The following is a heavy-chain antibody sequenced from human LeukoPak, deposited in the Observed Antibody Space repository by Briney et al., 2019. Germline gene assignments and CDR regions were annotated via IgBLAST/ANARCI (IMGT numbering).Heavy chain of an antibody. D-gene: IGHD2-2*01. V-gene: IGHV4-31*03. CDR3: ARAKWEYCSSTSCYPFDY. CDR1: GGSISSGGYY. Sequence: SQTLSLTCTVSGGSISSGGYYWSWIRQHPGEGLEWIGYIYHSGSTYYNPSLKSRVTISVDRSKNQFSLKLSSVTAADTAVYYCARAKWEYCSSTSCYPFDYWGQGTLVTVSS. CDR2: IYHSGST. J-gene: IGHJ4*02.